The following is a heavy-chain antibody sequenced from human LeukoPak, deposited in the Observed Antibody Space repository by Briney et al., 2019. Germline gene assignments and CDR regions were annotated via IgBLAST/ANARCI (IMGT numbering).Heavy chain of an antibody. CDR3: AKGESSGWYSAPLGLDY. CDR1: GFTFSSYA. V-gene: IGHV3-23*01. D-gene: IGHD6-19*01. CDR2: FIGSGGST. J-gene: IGHJ4*02. Sequence: GGSLRLSCAASGFTFSSYAMSWVRQAPGKGLEWGSGFIGSGGSTYYADSVKGRFPFSRDNSKNTLYLQTNSLRAEDTAVYYCAKGESSGWYSAPLGLDYWGQGKLVTVSS.